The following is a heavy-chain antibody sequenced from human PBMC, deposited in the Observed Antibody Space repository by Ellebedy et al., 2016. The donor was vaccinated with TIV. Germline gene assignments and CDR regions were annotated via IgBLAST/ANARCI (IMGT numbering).Heavy chain of an antibody. V-gene: IGHV3-21*01. Sequence: GESLKISXAASGFTFSSYSMNWVRQAPGKGLEWVSSISSSSSYIYYADSVKGRFTISRDNAKNTLYLQMDSLRAEDTAVYYCARVGGYGPLFDDWGQGTLVTVSS. CDR1: GFTFSSYS. CDR3: ARVGGYGPLFDD. J-gene: IGHJ4*02. D-gene: IGHD5-18*01. CDR2: ISSSSSYI.